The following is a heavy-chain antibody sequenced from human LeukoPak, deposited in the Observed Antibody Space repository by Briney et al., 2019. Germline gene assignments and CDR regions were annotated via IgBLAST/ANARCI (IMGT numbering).Heavy chain of an antibody. V-gene: IGHV3-7*01. CDR2: IKQDGSEK. CDR3: ARDSPTY. Sequence: KGLEWVANIKQDGSEKYYVDSVKGRFTISRDNAKNSLYLQMNSLRAEDTAVYYCARDSPTYWGQGTLVTVSS. J-gene: IGHJ4*02.